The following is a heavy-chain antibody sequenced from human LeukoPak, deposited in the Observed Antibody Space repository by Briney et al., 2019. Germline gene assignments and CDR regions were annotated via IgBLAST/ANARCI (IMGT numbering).Heavy chain of an antibody. D-gene: IGHD3-16*01. CDR3: ARSKRLYYYYGMDV. CDR1: GGTFSSYA. V-gene: IGHV1-69*13. CDR2: IIPIFGIA. J-gene: IGHJ6*02. Sequence: ASVKVSCKASGGTFSSYAISWVRQAPGQGLEWMGGIIPIFGIANYAQKFQGRVTITADESTSTAYMELSSLRSEDTAVYYCARSKRLYYYYGMDVWGQGTTVTVSS.